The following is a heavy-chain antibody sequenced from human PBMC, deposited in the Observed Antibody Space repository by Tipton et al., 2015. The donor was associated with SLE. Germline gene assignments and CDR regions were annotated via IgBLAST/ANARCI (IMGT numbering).Heavy chain of an antibody. CDR3: ARRGGSSGWGAFDI. Sequence: SLRLSCVTSGFTFNNYAMSWVRQAPGKGLEWVSTSSHTDYNTYYGDSVKGRFTISRDNSKNTLYLQMNSLRADDTAVYYCARRGGSSGWGAFDIWGQGTMVTVSS. CDR1: GFTFNNYA. J-gene: IGHJ3*02. D-gene: IGHD2-15*01. V-gene: IGHV3-23*01. CDR2: SSHTDYNT.